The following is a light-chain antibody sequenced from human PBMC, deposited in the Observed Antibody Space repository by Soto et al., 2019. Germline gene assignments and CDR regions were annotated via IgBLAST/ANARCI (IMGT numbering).Light chain of an antibody. Sequence: DIQMTQSPSTLSASLGDRVTITCRASQSIRSWLAWYQHKPGKAPKLLIYDASSLASGVPSRFSGSGSGTEFTLTISSLQPDDFATYYCQQYNSYSWTFGQGTKVEIK. V-gene: IGKV1-5*01. CDR3: QQYNSYSWT. CDR1: QSIRSW. CDR2: DAS. J-gene: IGKJ1*01.